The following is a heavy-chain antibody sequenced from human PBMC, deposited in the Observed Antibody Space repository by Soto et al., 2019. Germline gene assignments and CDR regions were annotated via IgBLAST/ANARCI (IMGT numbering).Heavy chain of an antibody. CDR1: GGTFSSYA. V-gene: IGHV1-69*13. D-gene: IGHD6-19*01. Sequence: GASVKVSCKASGGTFSSYAISWVRQAPGQGLEWMGGIIPIFGTANYAQKFQGRVTITADESTSTAYMELSSLRSEDTAVYYCARVEAAVAGPINWFDPWGQGTLVTVSS. J-gene: IGHJ5*02. CDR3: ARVEAAVAGPINWFDP. CDR2: IIPIFGTA.